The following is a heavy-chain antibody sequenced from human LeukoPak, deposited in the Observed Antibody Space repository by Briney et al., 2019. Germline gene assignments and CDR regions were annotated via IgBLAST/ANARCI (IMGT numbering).Heavy chain of an antibody. CDR2: IVGSGGST. J-gene: IGHJ4*02. CDR1: GFAFSNYA. CDR3: SKWGDYDVLTGYYDSDF. D-gene: IGHD3-9*01. V-gene: IGHV3-23*01. Sequence: GGSLRLSCAASGFAFSNYAMSWVRQAPGKGLEWVSAIVGSGGSTYYADSVKGRFTISRDNSKNTLFLQMNSLRVEDTALYYCSKWGDYDVLTGYYDSDFWGQGTLVTVSS.